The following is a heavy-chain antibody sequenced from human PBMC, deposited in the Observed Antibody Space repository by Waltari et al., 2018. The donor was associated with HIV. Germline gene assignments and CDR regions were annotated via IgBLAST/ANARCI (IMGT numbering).Heavy chain of an antibody. CDR1: GFNFSSYA. CDR2: ISSNGGST. D-gene: IGHD3-10*01. J-gene: IGHJ6*02. CDR3: ARGTMIRRPIYYYYGMDV. V-gene: IGHV3-64*01. Sequence: EVQLVASGGGLVQPGGSLRLSCAASGFNFSSYAMHWVRQAPGKGLEYVSAISSNGGSTYYANSVKGRFTISRDNSKNTLYLQMGSLRAEDMAVYYCARGTMIRRPIYYYYGMDVWGQGTTVTVSS.